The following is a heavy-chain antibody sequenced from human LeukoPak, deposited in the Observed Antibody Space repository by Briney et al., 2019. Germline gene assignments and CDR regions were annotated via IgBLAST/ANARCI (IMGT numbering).Heavy chain of an antibody. CDR2: ITGSGDTI. D-gene: IGHD6-6*01. Sequence: GGSLRLSCAASGFTFSNYEMNWVRQAPGKGLEWVSYITGSGDTIYYADSVKGRFTISRDNAKNSLYLQMNSLRAEDTAVYYCARDGISARPPSLDSWGQGVLVTVSS. V-gene: IGHV3-48*03. J-gene: IGHJ4*02. CDR3: ARDGISARPPSLDS. CDR1: GFTFSNYE.